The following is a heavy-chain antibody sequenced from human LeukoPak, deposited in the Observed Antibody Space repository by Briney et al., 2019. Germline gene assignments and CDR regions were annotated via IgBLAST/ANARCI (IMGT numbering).Heavy chain of an antibody. CDR1: GFTFSSYW. CDR3: ARDAEPLVFVYYYYYGMDV. Sequence: GGSLRLSCAASGFTFSSYWMSWVRQAPGKGLEWVANIKQDGSEKYYVDSVKGRFTISRDNAKNSLYLQMNSLRAEDTAVYYCARDAEPLVFVYYYYYGMDVWGQGTTVTVSS. CDR2: IKQDGSEK. J-gene: IGHJ6*02. D-gene: IGHD1-14*01. V-gene: IGHV3-7*01.